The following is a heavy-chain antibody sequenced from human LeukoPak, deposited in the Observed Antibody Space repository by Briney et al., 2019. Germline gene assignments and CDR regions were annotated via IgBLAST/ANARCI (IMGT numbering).Heavy chain of an antibody. CDR2: ISYDGSNK. CDR3: AKGGYHGNAPGY. D-gene: IGHD4-23*01. CDR1: GSTFSSYG. J-gene: IGHJ4*02. Sequence: GRSLRLSCAASGSTFSSYGMHWVRQAPGKGLEWVTVISYDGSNKYYADSVKGRFTISRDNSKNTLYLQMNSLRAEDTAVYYCAKGGYHGNAPGYWGQGTLVTVSS. V-gene: IGHV3-30*18.